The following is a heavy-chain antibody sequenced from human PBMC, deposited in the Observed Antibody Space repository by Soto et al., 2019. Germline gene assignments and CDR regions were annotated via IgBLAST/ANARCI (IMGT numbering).Heavy chain of an antibody. V-gene: IGHV1-8*01. CDR2: VNPNSGNT. CDR1: GYTFNSND. CDR3: ARSYYDYVWGSYRSAHFDY. Sequence: ASVKVSCKASGYTFNSNDINWVRQATGQGLEWMGWVNPNSGNTGYAKKFQDRVTMTRNNSIRTAYMELSSLRSDDTAVYYCARSYYDYVWGSYRSAHFDYWGQGTLVTVS. J-gene: IGHJ4*02. D-gene: IGHD3-16*02.